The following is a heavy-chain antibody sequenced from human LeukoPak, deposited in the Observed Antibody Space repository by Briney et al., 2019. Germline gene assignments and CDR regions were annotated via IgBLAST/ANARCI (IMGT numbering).Heavy chain of an antibody. CDR2: IYTSGST. D-gene: IGHD3-3*01. J-gene: IGHJ4*02. CDR3: ASAGITIFGVTDY. CDR1: GGSISSGSYY. Sequence: PSQTLSLTCTVSGGSISSGSYYWRWIRQPAGKGLEWIGRIYTSGSTNYNPSLKSRVTISVDTSKNQFSLKLSSVTAADTAVYYCASAGITIFGVTDYWGQGTLVTVSS. V-gene: IGHV4-61*02.